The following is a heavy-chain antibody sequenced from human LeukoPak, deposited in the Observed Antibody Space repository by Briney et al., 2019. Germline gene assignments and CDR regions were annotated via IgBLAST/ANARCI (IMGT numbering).Heavy chain of an antibody. CDR1: GFTFSSYA. Sequence: PGGSLRLSCAASGFTFSSYAMNWVRQAPGKGLEWVSAISCSGGSTYFAYFVKGRFTISRDNSKNTLYLQMNSLRAEDTAVYYCASRATVTTFFDYWGQGTLVTVSS. V-gene: IGHV3-23*01. CDR3: ASRATVTTFFDY. CDR2: ISCSGGST. J-gene: IGHJ4*02. D-gene: IGHD4-17*01.